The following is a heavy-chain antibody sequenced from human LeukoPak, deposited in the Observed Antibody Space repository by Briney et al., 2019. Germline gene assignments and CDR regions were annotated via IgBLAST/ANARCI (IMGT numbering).Heavy chain of an antibody. CDR2: MDPNTGHT. CDR1: GFMFTNFD. V-gene: IGHV1-8*02. J-gene: IGHJ5*02. D-gene: IGHD3-10*01. Sequence: AASVKVSCKASGFMFTNFDINWVRQASGLGLEWMGWMDPNTGHTGYAQRFQGRVTLTRDTATSTAYMELRGLRSDDTAVYYCVRDGEGVGISVNYWFDPWGQGTLVTVSS. CDR3: VRDGEGVGISVNYWFDP.